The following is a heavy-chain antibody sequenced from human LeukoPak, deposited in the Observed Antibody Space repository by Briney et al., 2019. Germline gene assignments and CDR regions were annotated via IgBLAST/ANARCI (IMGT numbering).Heavy chain of an antibody. CDR3: ARLRIDYGDYYYGMDV. Sequence: SETLSLACTVSGGSISSYYWSWIRQPPGKGLEWIGYIYYSGSTNYNPSLKSRVTISVDTSKNQFSLKLSSVTAADTAVYYCARLRIDYGDYYYGMDVWGQGTTVTVSS. CDR1: GGSISSYY. J-gene: IGHJ6*02. V-gene: IGHV4-59*08. D-gene: IGHD4-17*01. CDR2: IYYSGST.